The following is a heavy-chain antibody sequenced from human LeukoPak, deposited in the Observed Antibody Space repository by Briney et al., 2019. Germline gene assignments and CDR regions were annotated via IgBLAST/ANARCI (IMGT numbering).Heavy chain of an antibody. V-gene: IGHV3-33*01. Sequence: GGSLRLSCAASGFPFSTYGMHWVRQPPGKGLEWVAVIWYDGNNKYYADSVKGRFTISRDNSKNTLYLQMNSLKTEDTAVYYCTTNYYDSSGYYPGFDYWGQGTLVTVSS. CDR2: IWYDGNNK. CDR1: GFPFSTYG. D-gene: IGHD3-22*01. CDR3: TTNYYDSSGYYPGFDY. J-gene: IGHJ4*02.